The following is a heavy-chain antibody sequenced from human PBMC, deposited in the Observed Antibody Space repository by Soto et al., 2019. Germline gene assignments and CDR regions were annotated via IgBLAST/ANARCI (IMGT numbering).Heavy chain of an antibody. D-gene: IGHD6-19*01. CDR1: GFTFSSYW. Sequence: GGSLRLSCAASGFTFSSYWMSWVRQAPGKGLEWVANIKQDGSAKYYVDSVKGRFTISRDNAKNSLYLQMNSLRAEDTAVYYCAREQWLATPYYYYGMDVWGQGTTVTVSS. J-gene: IGHJ6*02. CDR2: IKQDGSAK. CDR3: AREQWLATPYYYYGMDV. V-gene: IGHV3-7*03.